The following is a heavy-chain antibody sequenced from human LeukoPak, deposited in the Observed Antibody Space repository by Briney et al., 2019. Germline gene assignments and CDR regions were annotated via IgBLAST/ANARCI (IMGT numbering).Heavy chain of an antibody. D-gene: IGHD3-22*01. CDR1: GFTFSSYA. CDR3: AGYDSSGYYDAFDI. CDR2: ISYDGSNK. V-gene: IGHV3-30-3*01. Sequence: PGRSLRLSCAASGFTFSSYAMHRVRQAPGKGLEWVAVISYDGSNKYYADSVKGRFTISRDNSKDTLYLQMNSLRAEDTAVYYCAGYDSSGYYDAFDIWGQGTMVTVSS. J-gene: IGHJ3*02.